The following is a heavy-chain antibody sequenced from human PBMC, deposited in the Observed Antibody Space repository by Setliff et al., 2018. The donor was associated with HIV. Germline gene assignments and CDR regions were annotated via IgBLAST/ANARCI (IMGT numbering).Heavy chain of an antibody. CDR2: INSSGST. Sequence: SETLSLTCIVSGDSITTYYWSWIRQSPAKGLEWIGYINSSGSTKYNPSLKSRVTISIDTSKSQFSLRLNSVTAADTAVYYCARGGAGAALVWFDPWGQGTLVTVSS. V-gene: IGHV4-59*13. J-gene: IGHJ5*02. D-gene: IGHD1-26*01. CDR1: GDSITTYY. CDR3: ARGGAGAALVWFDP.